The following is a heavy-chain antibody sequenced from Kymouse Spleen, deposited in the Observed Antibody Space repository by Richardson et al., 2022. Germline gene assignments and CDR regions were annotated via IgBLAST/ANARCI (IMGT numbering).Heavy chain of an antibody. D-gene: IGHD6-6*01. J-gene: IGHJ6*02. CDR2: ISYDGSNK. Sequence: QVQLVESGGGVVQPGRSLRLSCAASGFTFSSYGMHWVRQAPGKGLEWVAVISYDGSNKYYADSVKGRFTISRDNSKNTLYLQMNSLRAEDTAVYYCARTQQLVRGNYYYYGMDVWGQGTTVTVSS. CDR1: GFTFSSYG. CDR3: ARTQQLVRGNYYYYGMDV. V-gene: IGHV3-30*18.